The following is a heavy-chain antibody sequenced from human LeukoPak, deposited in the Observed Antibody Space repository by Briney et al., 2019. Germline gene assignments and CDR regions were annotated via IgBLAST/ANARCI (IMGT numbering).Heavy chain of an antibody. CDR3: AMSRAYDSSGYYYLGHY. J-gene: IGHJ4*02. Sequence: ASVKVSCKASGYTFTSYYMHWVRQAPGQGLEWMGIINPSGGSTSYAQKFQGRVTITADESTSTAYMELSSLRSEDTAVYYCAMSRAYDSSGYYYLGHYWGQGTLVTVSS. CDR1: GYTFTSYY. V-gene: IGHV1-46*01. CDR2: INPSGGST. D-gene: IGHD3-22*01.